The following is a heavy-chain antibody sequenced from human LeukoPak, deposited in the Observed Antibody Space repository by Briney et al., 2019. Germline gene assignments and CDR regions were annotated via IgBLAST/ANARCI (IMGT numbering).Heavy chain of an antibody. D-gene: IGHD6-13*01. J-gene: IGHJ4*02. Sequence: GGSLRLSCAASGFTFSSYWMHWVRQAPGKGLVWVSRINSDGSSTIYAASVKGRFTISRDNAKNTLYLQMNSLRAEDTAVYYCARAPDSFSPIAAAGPDYWGQGTLVTVSS. V-gene: IGHV3-74*01. CDR2: INSDGSST. CDR3: ARAPDSFSPIAAAGPDY. CDR1: GFTFSSYW.